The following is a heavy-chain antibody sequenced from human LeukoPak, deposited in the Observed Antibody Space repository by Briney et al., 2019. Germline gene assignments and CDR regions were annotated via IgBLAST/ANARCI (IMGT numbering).Heavy chain of an antibody. CDR2: IHYSGGT. CDR3: ARHGVDTAMAVHLEY. D-gene: IGHD5-18*01. Sequence: SETLSLTCTVPGDPISSYYWSWIRQPPGKGLEWIGHIHYSGGTNYNPSLKSRVTISIDTSKNQFSLKLSSVTAADTAVYYCARHGVDTAMAVHLEYWGQGTLVTVSS. CDR1: GDPISSYY. V-gene: IGHV4-59*08. J-gene: IGHJ4*02.